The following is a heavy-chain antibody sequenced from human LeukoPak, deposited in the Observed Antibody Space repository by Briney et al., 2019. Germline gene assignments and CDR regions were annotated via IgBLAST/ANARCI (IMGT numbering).Heavy chain of an antibody. CDR2: TYYRSKWYN. V-gene: IGHV6-1*01. CDR3: ARVSGAITMVRGVFNGFDI. Sequence: SQTLSLTCAISGDSVSSNSAAWNWIRQSPSRGLEWLGRTYYRSKWYNDYAVSVKSLITINPDTSKNQFSLKLSSVTAADTAVYYCARVSGAITMVRGVFNGFDIWGQGTMVTVSS. CDR1: GDSVSSNSAA. D-gene: IGHD3-10*01. J-gene: IGHJ3*02.